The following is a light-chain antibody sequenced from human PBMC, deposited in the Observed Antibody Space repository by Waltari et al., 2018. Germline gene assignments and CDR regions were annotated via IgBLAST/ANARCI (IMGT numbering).Light chain of an antibody. J-gene: IGKJ4*01. CDR3: QQYNSFPPT. Sequence: TCRASQAINTFLAWFQQKPGKAPRSLIYAASTLQSGVSSNFSGSGSGTNFTLTISSLQPEDCATYYCQQYNSFPPTFCGGTRVEI. V-gene: IGKV1-16*02. CDR1: QAINTF. CDR2: AAS.